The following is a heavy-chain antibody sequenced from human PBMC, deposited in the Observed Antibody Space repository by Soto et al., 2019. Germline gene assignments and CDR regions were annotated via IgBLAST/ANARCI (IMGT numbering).Heavy chain of an antibody. CDR3: ARVTAAGTEPTSWFDP. CDR2: IYYSGST. D-gene: IGHD6-13*01. CDR1: GGSVSSGSYY. V-gene: IGHV4-61*01. Sequence: SETLSLTCTVSGGSVSSGSYYWSWIRQPPGKGLEWIGYIYYSGSTNNNPSLKSRVTISVDTSKNQFSLKLSSVTAADTAVYYCARVTAAGTEPTSWFDPWGQGTLVTVSS. J-gene: IGHJ5*02.